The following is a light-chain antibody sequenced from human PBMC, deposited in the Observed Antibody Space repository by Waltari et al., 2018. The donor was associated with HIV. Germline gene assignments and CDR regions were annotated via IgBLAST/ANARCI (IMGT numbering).Light chain of an antibody. CDR3: QSYDSSLSSVV. CDR2: ANS. Sequence: QSVLTQPPSVSGAPGQRVTLSCSGSSSHLGPGYDVQWYQQLPGTAPKLLMYANSYRPSGVPDRFSGAKSGTSASLAITGLQAEDEADYYCQSYDSSLSSVVFGGGTKLTVL. V-gene: IGLV1-40*01. J-gene: IGLJ2*01. CDR1: SSHLGPGYD.